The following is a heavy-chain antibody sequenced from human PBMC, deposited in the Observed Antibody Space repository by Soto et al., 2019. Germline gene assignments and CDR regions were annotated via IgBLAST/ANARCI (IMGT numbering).Heavy chain of an antibody. CDR2: INHIGYT. D-gene: IGHD2-15*01. CDR1: GGSFSDFY. J-gene: IGHJ4*02. Sequence: QVQLQQWGAGLLKPSETLSLTCAVSGGSFSDFYWTWIRQLPGKGLEWIGEINHIGYTNYNPSLESRVAISGDTSKNQFSLNLRSVTAAATAVYYCGPRGAVAPRGYWGQGTLVTVSS. V-gene: IGHV4-34*02. CDR3: GPRGAVAPRGY.